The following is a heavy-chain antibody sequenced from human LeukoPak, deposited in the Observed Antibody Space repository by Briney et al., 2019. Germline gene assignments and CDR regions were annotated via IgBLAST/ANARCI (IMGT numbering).Heavy chain of an antibody. CDR2: ISNSSTSI. D-gene: IGHD6-13*01. CDR1: GFTFSNYT. V-gene: IGHV3-21*01. CDR3: ARFIAAPYYFDY. Sequence: PGGSLRLSCAASGFTFSNYTMTWVRQAPGTGLEWVSSISNSSTSILYADSVKGRFTISRDNAKNSLYLQMNSLRAEDTAVYYCARFIAAPYYFDYWGRGTLVTVSS. J-gene: IGHJ4*02.